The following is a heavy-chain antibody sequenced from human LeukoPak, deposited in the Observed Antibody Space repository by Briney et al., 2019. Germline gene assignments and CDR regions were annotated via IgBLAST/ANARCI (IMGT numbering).Heavy chain of an antibody. CDR3: ARSNQADDY. Sequence: GESLKISCAASGFAFSSYWMHWVRQVPGKGLVWVARINPGGSSITYADSVKGRFTISRDNAKNTLYLQMDSLRAEDTGVYYCARSNQADDYWGQGTLVTVSS. CDR2: INPGGSSI. J-gene: IGHJ4*02. CDR1: GFAFSSYW. D-gene: IGHD1-14*01. V-gene: IGHV3-74*01.